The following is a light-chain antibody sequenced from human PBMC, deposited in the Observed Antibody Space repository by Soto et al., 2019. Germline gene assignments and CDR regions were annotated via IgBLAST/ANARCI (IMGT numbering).Light chain of an antibody. Sequence: QSVLTQPPSVSAAPGHKVTISCSGSSSNIGNNYVAWYQLLPGTAPKLLIFENNKRPSGIPYRFAASKSGKSATLAITGLQTGDADDYYCGTWDNSLSLPYVFGTGTKVTVL. CDR3: GTWDNSLSLPYV. J-gene: IGLJ1*01. CDR2: ENN. V-gene: IGLV1-51*02. CDR1: SSNIGNNY.